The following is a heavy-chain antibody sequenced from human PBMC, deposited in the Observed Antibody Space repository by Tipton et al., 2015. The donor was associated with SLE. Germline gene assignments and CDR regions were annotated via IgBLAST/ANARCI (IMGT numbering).Heavy chain of an antibody. CDR3: ASANWNFEY. Sequence: TLSLTCTVSGVSISSYFWSWIRQPPGKGLEWIGSIYYSGSTYYNPSLKSRVTISVDTSKNQFSLKLSSVTAADTAVYYCASANWNFEYWGQGTLVTVSS. D-gene: IGHD1-1*01. J-gene: IGHJ4*02. CDR2: IYYSGST. V-gene: IGHV4-59*04. CDR1: GVSISSYF.